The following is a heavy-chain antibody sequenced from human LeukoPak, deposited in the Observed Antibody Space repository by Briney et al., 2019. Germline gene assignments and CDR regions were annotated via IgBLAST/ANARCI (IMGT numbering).Heavy chain of an antibody. CDR3: ARDERYSDADHHYPDLGY. V-gene: IGHV1-2*02. J-gene: IGHJ4*02. Sequence: ASAKVSCKASGYIFTGYYLFWVRQAPGQGLEWMGWINPNGGATRYAQKFQGRVTLTCDTSIRTTYMELSSLTSDDTAVYYCARDERYSDADHHYPDLGYWGQGTLVTVSS. CDR1: GYIFTGYY. CDR2: INPNGGAT. D-gene: IGHD3-16*01.